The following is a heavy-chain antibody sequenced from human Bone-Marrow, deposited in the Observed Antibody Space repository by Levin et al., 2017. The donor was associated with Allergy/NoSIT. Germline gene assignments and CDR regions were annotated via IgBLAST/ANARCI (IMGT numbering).Heavy chain of an antibody. D-gene: IGHD6-6*01. J-gene: IGHJ4*02. Sequence: GGSLRLSCAASGFTFSDYYMSWIRQAPGKGLEWVSYISSSGSTIYYADSVKGRFTISRDNAKNSLYLQMNSLRAEDTAVYYCARCHLYCYSSSSYFDYWGQGTLVTVSS. CDR2: ISSSGSTI. V-gene: IGHV3-11*01. CDR3: ARCHLYCYSSSSYFDY. CDR1: GFTFSDYY.